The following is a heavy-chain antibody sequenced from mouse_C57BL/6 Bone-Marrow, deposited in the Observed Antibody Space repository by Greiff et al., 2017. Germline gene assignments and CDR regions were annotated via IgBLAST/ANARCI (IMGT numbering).Heavy chain of an antibody. CDR3: ARFEYYGSSYELAY. Sequence: QVQLQQSGAELVKPGASVKLSCKASGYTFTTYWMQWLKQRPGQGLEWIGEIDPSDSYTNYNQKFKGKATLTVDTSSSTAYMQLSSLTSEDSAVYYCARFEYYGSSYELAYWGQGTLVTVSA. J-gene: IGHJ3*01. D-gene: IGHD1-1*01. V-gene: IGHV1-50*01. CDR2: IDPSDSYT. CDR1: GYTFTTYW.